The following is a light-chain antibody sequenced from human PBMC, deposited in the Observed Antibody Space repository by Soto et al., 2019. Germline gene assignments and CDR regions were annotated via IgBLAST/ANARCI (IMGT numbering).Light chain of an antibody. CDR2: ATT. V-gene: IGKV3-20*01. CDR1: QSVSSNY. Sequence: EIVLTQSPGTLFLSLGERATLSCRASQSVSSNYLAWYQQKPGQAPRLLIYATTHRATGIPDRVSGSGSGTEFTRTISRLEPEDFAVYYCQQYGNSPRYSVGQETRLEIK. CDR3: QQYGNSPRYS. J-gene: IGKJ2*03.